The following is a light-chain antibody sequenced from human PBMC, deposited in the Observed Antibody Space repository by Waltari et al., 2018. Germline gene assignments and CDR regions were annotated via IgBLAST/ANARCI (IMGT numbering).Light chain of an antibody. CDR3: QHTLRLPVT. CDR1: QDSRRT. J-gene: IGKJ1*01. CDR2: GAS. V-gene: IGKV3-20*01. Sequence: TQSPGTLSLSPGERATLSCRFSQDSRRTLAWYQQTPGQPPRLLIYGASNRATGIPDRFSGTGSETDFSLTISRLAPEDFAFYFCQHTLRLPVTYGQGTKVEIK.